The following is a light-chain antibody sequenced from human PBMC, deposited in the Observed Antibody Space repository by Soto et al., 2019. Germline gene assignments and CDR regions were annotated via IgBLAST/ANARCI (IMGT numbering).Light chain of an antibody. CDR2: GAS. Sequence: EIVMTQSPATLSVSPGEKVTLSCRASQLVRGSQVAWYQQKHGEAPRLXIFGASIRATGIPARFSGDGSETELTITIRGLKPEDVEVYYGQQYRMSPNTFGQGTRLEIK. CDR3: QQYRMSPNT. J-gene: IGKJ5*01. V-gene: IGKV3-20*01. CDR1: QLVRGSQ.